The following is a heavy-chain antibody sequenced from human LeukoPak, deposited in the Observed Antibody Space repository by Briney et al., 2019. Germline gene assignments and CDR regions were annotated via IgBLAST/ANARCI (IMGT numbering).Heavy chain of an antibody. V-gene: IGHV3-21*01. Sequence: PGGSLRLSCAASGFTFSSYSMNWVRQAPGKGLEWVSSISSSSYIYYADSVKGRFTISRDNAKNSLYLQMNSLRAEDTAVYYCARDLPFDSSGGIDYWGQGTLVTVSS. D-gene: IGHD3-22*01. CDR2: ISSSSYI. CDR3: ARDLPFDSSGGIDY. CDR1: GFTFSSYS. J-gene: IGHJ4*02.